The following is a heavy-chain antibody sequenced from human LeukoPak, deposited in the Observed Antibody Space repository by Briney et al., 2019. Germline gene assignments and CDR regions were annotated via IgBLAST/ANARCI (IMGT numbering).Heavy chain of an antibody. CDR2: IIPIFGTA. CDR3: AREEGGRFNWFDP. J-gene: IGHJ5*02. Sequence: SVKVSCKASGGTFSSYAISWVRQAPGQGLEWMGGIIPIFGTANYAQKFQGRVTITADESTSTAYMELSSLRSEDTAVYYCAREEGGRFNWFDPWGQGTLVTVSS. CDR1: GGTFSSYA. D-gene: IGHD3-3*01. V-gene: IGHV1-69*13.